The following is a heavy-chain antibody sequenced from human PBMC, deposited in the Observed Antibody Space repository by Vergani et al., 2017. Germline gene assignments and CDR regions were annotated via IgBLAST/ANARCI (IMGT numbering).Heavy chain of an antibody. V-gene: IGHV3-53*02. CDR3: AISYYSYYYMDV. CDR1: GFTVSSNY. Sequence: EVQLVNTGGGLIQPGGSLRLSCAASGFTVSSNYMSWVRQAPGKGLEWVSIIYSGGSSFYTDSVKGRFTVSRDSSKNTLYLQMNSLRAEDTAIYYCAISYYSYYYMDVWGKGTTVTVSS. CDR2: IYSGGSS. J-gene: IGHJ6*03. D-gene: IGHD3-16*02.